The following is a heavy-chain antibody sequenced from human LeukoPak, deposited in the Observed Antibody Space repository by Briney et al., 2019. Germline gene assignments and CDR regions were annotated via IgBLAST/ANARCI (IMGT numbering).Heavy chain of an antibody. D-gene: IGHD5-12*01. V-gene: IGHV3-30*18. CDR3: AKGGSAYDSWYFDL. J-gene: IGHJ2*01. CDR2: ISDDGSDK. CDR1: GFTFSSYG. Sequence: AGRSLRLSCAASGFTFSSYGMHWVRQAPGKGLEWVAVISDDGSDKYYADSVKGRFTISRDNSKNTLYLQMNSLRAEDTAVYYCAKGGSAYDSWYFDLWGRGTLVSVSS.